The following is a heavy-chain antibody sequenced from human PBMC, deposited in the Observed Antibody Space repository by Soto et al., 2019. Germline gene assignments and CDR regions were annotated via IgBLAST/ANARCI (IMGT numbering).Heavy chain of an antibody. V-gene: IGHV1-69*13. J-gene: IGHJ6*02. CDR1: GGTFSSYA. D-gene: IGHD1-26*01. Sequence: ASVKVSCKASGGTFSSYAISWVRQAPGQELEWMGGIIPIFGAANYAQKFQGRVTITADESTSTAYMELSSLRSEDTAVYYCARGNSGSYPPDYYYGMDVWGQGTTVTVSS. CDR3: ARGNSGSYPPDYYYGMDV. CDR2: IIPIFGAA.